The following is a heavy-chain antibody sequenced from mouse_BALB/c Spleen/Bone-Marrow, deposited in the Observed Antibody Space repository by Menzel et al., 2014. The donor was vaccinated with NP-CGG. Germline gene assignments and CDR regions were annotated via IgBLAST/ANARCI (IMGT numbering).Heavy chain of an antibody. Sequence: EVKLMESGGGLVQPGGSRKLSCAASGFTFSSFGMHWVRQAPEKGLEWVAYISSGSSTIYYADTVKGRFTISRDNPKNTLFLQMTSLRSEDTAMYYCARSIYYRYDFFDYWGQGTTLTVSS. D-gene: IGHD2-14*01. CDR2: ISSGSSTI. J-gene: IGHJ2*01. CDR1: GFTFSSFG. V-gene: IGHV5-17*02. CDR3: ARSIYYRYDFFDY.